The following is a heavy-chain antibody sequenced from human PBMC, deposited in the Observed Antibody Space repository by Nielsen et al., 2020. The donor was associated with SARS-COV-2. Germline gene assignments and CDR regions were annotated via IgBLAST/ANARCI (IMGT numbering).Heavy chain of an antibody. J-gene: IGHJ4*02. V-gene: IGHV3-74*01. Sequence: GESLKISCAASACTFSTYWMHWVRQAPGKGLVWVSRINSDGSSTSYADSVKGRFTISRDNAKNTLYLQMNSLRAEDTAVYYCVRGLQVPNGLAHRWGQGTLVTVSS. CDR1: ACTFSTYW. CDR2: INSDGSST. CDR3: VRGLQVPNGLAHR. D-gene: IGHD3-16*01.